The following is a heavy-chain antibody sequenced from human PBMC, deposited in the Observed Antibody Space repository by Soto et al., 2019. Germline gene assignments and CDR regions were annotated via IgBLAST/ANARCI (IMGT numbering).Heavy chain of an antibody. CDR1: GFSFSSYA. CDR3: ARAPPRGIAAPGTWGSGMDV. V-gene: IGHV3-30-3*01. CDR2: ISYDGNNK. Sequence: QVQVVESGGGVVQPGRSLRLSCAASGFSFSSYAMHWVRQAPGKGLEWVAVISYDGNNKYYADSVKCRITISRDSSKNMVYLQMNSLRPEDTAVYYCARAPPRGIAAPGTWGSGMDVWGQGTTVTVSS. J-gene: IGHJ6*02. D-gene: IGHD6-13*01.